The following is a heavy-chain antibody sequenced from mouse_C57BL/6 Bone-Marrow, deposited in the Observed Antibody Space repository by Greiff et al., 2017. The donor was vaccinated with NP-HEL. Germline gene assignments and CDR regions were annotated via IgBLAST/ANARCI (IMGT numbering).Heavy chain of an antibody. J-gene: IGHJ2*01. CDR2: IYPGDGDT. D-gene: IGHD1-1*01. Sequence: QVQLQQSGPELVKPGASVKISCKASGYAFSSSWMNWVKQRPGKGLEWIGRIYPGDGDTNYNGKFKGKATLTADKSSSTAYMQLSSLTSEDSAVYVCARMDCGSSYVEDYWGQGTTLTVSS. V-gene: IGHV1-82*01. CDR1: GYAFSSSW. CDR3: ARMDCGSSYVEDY.